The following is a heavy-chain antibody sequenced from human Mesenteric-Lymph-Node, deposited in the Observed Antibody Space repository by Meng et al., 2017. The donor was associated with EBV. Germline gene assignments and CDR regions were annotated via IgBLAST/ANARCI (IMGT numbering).Heavy chain of an antibody. CDR2: INHSGGT. CDR3: ARGEKGPIDY. J-gene: IGHJ4*02. Sequence: QVQLQHWGAGLLKPSETLSLTCAVYGGSFSGYYWSWIRQPPGKGLEWIGEINHSGGTNYNPSLKSRVTISVDTSKNQFSLKLSSVTAADTAVYYCARGEKGPIDYWGQGTLVTVSS. CDR1: GGSFSGYY. V-gene: IGHV4-34*01.